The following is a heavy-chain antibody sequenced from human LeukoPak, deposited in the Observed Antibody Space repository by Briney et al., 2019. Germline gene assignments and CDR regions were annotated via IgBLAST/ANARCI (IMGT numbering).Heavy chain of an antibody. V-gene: IGHV4-59*01. CDR1: GGSFIGYD. CDR2: IYYSGTT. D-gene: IGHD1-1*01. J-gene: IGHJ6*03. Sequence: SETLSLTCAVYGGSFIGYDWNWIRQPPGKGLEWIGYIYYSGTTNYNPSPKSRVTISVDTSKNQFSLKLSSVTAADTAVYYCARVSWFPGTSYYYMDVWGKGTTVTVSS. CDR3: ARVSWFPGTSYYYMDV.